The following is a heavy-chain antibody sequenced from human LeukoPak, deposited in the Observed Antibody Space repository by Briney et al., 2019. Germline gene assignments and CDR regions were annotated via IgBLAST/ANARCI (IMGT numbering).Heavy chain of an antibody. Sequence: PSETLSLTCTDSGGSISSSSYYWGWIRQPPGKGLEWIGSIYYSGSTYYNPSLKSRVTISVDTSKNQFSLKLSSVTAADTAVYYCARDSGLAAAGTDRNWFDPWGQGTLVTVSS. V-gene: IGHV4-39*02. CDR2: IYYSGST. CDR1: GGSISSSSYY. CDR3: ARDSGLAAAGTDRNWFDP. J-gene: IGHJ5*02. D-gene: IGHD6-13*01.